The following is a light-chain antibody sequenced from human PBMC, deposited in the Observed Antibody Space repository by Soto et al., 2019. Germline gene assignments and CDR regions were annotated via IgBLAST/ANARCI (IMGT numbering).Light chain of an antibody. Sequence: EIVLTQSPGTLSLSPGERATLSCRASQSVSSSYLAWYQQKPGQAPRLLIYASSNRATGIPDRFSGSGSGTDFTLTISSLGPEDSAVYYCQQRHMWPITFGQGTQLEIK. CDR2: ASS. J-gene: IGKJ5*01. V-gene: IGKV3D-20*02. CDR1: QSVSSSY. CDR3: QQRHMWPIT.